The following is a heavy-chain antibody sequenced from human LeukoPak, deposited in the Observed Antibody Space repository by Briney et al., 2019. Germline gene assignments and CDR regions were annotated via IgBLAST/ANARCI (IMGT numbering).Heavy chain of an antibody. CDR3: TRGGYYDSSGYPFFDY. D-gene: IGHD3-22*01. V-gene: IGHV3-49*03. J-gene: IGHJ4*02. CDR1: GFTFGDYG. CDR2: IRSKVYGGTA. Sequence: GGSLRLSCTTSGFTFGDYGMSWFRQAPGKGREGVGFIRSKVYGGTAEYAASVKGRFTISRDDSKSIAYLQMNSLKTEDTAVYYCTRGGYYDSSGYPFFDYWGQGTLVTVSS.